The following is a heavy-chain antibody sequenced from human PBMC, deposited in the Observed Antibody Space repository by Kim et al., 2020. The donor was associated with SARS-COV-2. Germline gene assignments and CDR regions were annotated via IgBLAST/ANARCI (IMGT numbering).Heavy chain of an antibody. D-gene: IGHD6-13*01. Sequence: ASVKVSCKASGYTFTSYGISWVRQAPGQGLEWMGWISAYNGNTNYAQKLQGRVTMTTDTSTSTAYMELRSLRSDDTAVYYCARVHDSSSWQYYYYYYGMDVWGQGTTVTVSS. V-gene: IGHV1-18*04. CDR2: ISAYNGNT. CDR1: GYTFTSYG. CDR3: ARVHDSSSWQYYYYYYGMDV. J-gene: IGHJ6*02.